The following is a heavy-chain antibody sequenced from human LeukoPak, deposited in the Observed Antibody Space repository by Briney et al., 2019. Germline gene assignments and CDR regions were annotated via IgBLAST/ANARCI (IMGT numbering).Heavy chain of an antibody. CDR1: GFTFSSYA. CDR3: ARAGAGIAAADFFDY. V-gene: IGHV3-30-3*01. D-gene: IGHD6-13*01. Sequence: GGSLRLSCAASGFTFSSYAIHWVRQAPGKGLEWVAVISYDGSNKYYADSVKGRFTISRDNSKNTLYLQMNSLRADDTAVNYCARAGAGIAAADFFDYWGQGTLVTVSS. CDR2: ISYDGSNK. J-gene: IGHJ4*02.